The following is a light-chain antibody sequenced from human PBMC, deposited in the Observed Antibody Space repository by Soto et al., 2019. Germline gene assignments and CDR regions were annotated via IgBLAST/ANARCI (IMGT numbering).Light chain of an antibody. CDR1: SSNIATNY. J-gene: IGLJ1*01. CDR3: AAWDDTVRSYV. Sequence: QSVLTQPPSVSGTPGQWVTISCSGGSSNIATNYVHWFQQLPGTAPNILSNRDILRPSGVPDRFSGSKSGTSASLAISGLRSEDEAEYYCAAWDDTVRSYVFGTGTKLTVL. CDR2: RDI. V-gene: IGLV1-47*01.